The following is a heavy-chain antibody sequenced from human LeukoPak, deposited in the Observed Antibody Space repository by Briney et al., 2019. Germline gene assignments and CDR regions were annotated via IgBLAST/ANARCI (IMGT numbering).Heavy chain of an antibody. V-gene: IGHV3-23*01. J-gene: IGHJ4*02. CDR3: AKVWFGESTPFDH. Sequence: GGSLRLSCAASGFTFSSYAMSWVRQAPGKGLEWVSGISGRGGSTSYADSVKGRFTISRDNPKNTLYLQMNSLRAEDTAVYYCAKVWFGESTPFDHWGQGTLVTVSS. D-gene: IGHD3-10*01. CDR2: ISGRGGST. CDR1: GFTFSSYA.